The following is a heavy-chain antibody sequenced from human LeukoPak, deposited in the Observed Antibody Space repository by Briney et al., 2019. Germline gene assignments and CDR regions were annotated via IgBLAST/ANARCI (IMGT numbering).Heavy chain of an antibody. V-gene: IGHV4-59*01. Sequence: SETLSLTCTVSGGSISGYYWSWIRQPPGKGLEWIGYIYYSGSTNYNPSLKSRVTISVDTSKNQFSLKLSSVTAADTAVYYCARDRLGGRGYSYGYLDYWGQGTLVTVSS. J-gene: IGHJ4*02. D-gene: IGHD5-18*01. CDR1: GGSISGYY. CDR2: IYYSGST. CDR3: ARDRLGGRGYSYGYLDY.